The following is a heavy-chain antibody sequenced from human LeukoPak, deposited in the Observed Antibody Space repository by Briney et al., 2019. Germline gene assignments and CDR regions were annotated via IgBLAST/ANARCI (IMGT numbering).Heavy chain of an antibody. D-gene: IGHD3-22*01. J-gene: IGHJ3*02. Sequence: GGSLRLSCAASGFTFSSYEMNWVRQAPGKGLEWVSSISSSSSYIYYADSVKGRFTISRDNSKNTLYLQMNSLRAEDTAVYYCAKGAYYYDSSGYYQVDAFDIWGQGTMVTVSS. V-gene: IGHV3-21*04. CDR2: ISSSSSYI. CDR3: AKGAYYYDSSGYYQVDAFDI. CDR1: GFTFSSYE.